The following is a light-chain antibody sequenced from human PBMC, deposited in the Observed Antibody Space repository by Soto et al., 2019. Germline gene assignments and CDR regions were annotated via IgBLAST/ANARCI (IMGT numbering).Light chain of an antibody. CDR3: CSYAGSYTSYVV. CDR2: DVS. Sequence: QSVLTQPRSVSGSPGQSVTISCTGTSSDVGGYNYVSWYQQHPGKAPKLMIYDVSKRPSGVPDRFSGSKSGNTASLTIFGLQAEDEADYYCCSYAGSYTSYVVFGGGTKLTVL. V-gene: IGLV2-11*01. J-gene: IGLJ2*01. CDR1: SSDVGGYNY.